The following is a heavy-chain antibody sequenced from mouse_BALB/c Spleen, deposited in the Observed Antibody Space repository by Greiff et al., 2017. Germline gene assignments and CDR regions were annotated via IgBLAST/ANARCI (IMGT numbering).Heavy chain of an antibody. J-gene: IGHJ4*01. V-gene: IGHV3-2*02. CDR2: ISYSGST. CDR1: GYSITSDYA. D-gene: IGHD1-2*01. Sequence: VQLKESGPGLVKPSQSLSLTCTVTGYSITSDYAWNWIRQFPGNKLEWMGYISYSGSTSYNPSLKSRISITRDTSKNQFFLQLNSVTTEDTATYYCARTTALYYYAMDYWGQGTSVTVSS. CDR3: ARTTALYYYAMDY.